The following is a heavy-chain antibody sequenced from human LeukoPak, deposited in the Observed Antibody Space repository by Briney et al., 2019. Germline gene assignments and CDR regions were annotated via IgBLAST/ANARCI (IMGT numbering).Heavy chain of an antibody. CDR2: IAARGDT. J-gene: IGHJ4*02. CDR3: ARGGASSRPFPH. V-gene: IGHV4-4*08. Sequence: SETLSLTCTVSGASISDNFCSWIRQPPGEGLEWIAFIAARGDTNYNPSLKSRVTMSIDTSKNQFSLELRSVTAADTAVYYCARGGASSRPFPHRGPGTLVTVSS. D-gene: IGHD6-19*01. CDR1: GASISDNF.